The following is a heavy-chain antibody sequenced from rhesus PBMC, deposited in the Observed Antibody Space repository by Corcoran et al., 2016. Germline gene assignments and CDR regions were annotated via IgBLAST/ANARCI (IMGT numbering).Heavy chain of an antibody. V-gene: IGHV3S5*01. D-gene: IGHD1-1*01. J-gene: IGHJ4*01. Sequence: EVQLVETGGGLVQPGGSLKLSCAASGFTFSSYGMSWVRQAPGKGLEWVSAIKSGGGSTYYSASVKGQFTISRDNSKNTLSLQMNSLRAEDTAVYYCAKYRFDYWGQGVLVTVSS. CDR3: AKYRFDY. CDR2: IKSGGGST. CDR1: GFTFSSYG.